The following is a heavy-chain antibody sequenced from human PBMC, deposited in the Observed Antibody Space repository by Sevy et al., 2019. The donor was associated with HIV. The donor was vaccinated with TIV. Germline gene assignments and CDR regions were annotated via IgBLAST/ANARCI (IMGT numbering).Heavy chain of an antibody. CDR1: GFSFDSYG. CDR2: ISGSGTRT. J-gene: IGHJ6*03. D-gene: IGHD3-22*01. Sequence: GGSLRLSCAVSGFSFDSYGMTWVRQAPGKGLEWVSGISGSGTRTYYADSVKGRFIISRDNSKNTLYLQMNSLRSEDMAIYYWGEGGGGHYDPDEIGYYFYYYNMDVWGKGTTVTVSS. CDR3: GEGGGGHYDPDEIGYYFYYYNMDV. V-gene: IGHV3-23*01.